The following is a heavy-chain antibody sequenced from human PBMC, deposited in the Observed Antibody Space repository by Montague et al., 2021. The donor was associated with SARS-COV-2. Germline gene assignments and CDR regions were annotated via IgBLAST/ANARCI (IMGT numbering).Heavy chain of an antibody. D-gene: IGHD2-15*01. CDR1: GASISSPGYY. CDR3: ATHEASDYSGFPG. CDR2: IYYSGDT. V-gene: IGHV4-39*01. Sequence: SKTLSLTCTVSGASISSPGYYWDWIRQPPGNGLEWIGSIYYSGDTYYNPSLKSRVTISVDTSNNQFSLRLSFVTAADTAVYYCATHEASDYSGFPGWGQGTLVTGSS. J-gene: IGHJ4*02.